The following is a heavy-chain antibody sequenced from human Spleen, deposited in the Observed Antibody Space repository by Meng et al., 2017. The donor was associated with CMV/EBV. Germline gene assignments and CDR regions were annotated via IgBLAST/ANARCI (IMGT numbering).Heavy chain of an antibody. J-gene: IGHJ5*02. CDR3: ARDFHCPGGGCSDCFDP. CDR1: YSFTHYG. CDR2: IGTYNGET. Sequence: YSFTHYGISWVRQAPGQGPEWMGWIGTYNGETHFAQKFQGRVTLTTDTSTNTAFMELRSLTSADTAVYFCARDFHCPGGGCSDCFDPWGQGTLVTVSS. V-gene: IGHV1-18*01. D-gene: IGHD2-15*01.